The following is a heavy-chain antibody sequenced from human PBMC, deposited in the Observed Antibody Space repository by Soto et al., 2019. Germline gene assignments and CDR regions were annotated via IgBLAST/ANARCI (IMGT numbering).Heavy chain of an antibody. CDR1: GASISGFY. V-gene: IGHV4-4*07. CDR2: IYATGTT. CDR3: VRDGTKTLRDWFDP. J-gene: IGHJ5*02. Sequence: QVQLRESGPGLVKPSETLSLTCTVSGASISGFYWSWIRKSAGKGLEWIGRIYATGTTEYNPSLKSRVMMSVDTSKKLFSLKLRSVTAADTAVYYCVRDGTKTLRDWFDPWGQGISVTVSS. D-gene: IGHD1-1*01.